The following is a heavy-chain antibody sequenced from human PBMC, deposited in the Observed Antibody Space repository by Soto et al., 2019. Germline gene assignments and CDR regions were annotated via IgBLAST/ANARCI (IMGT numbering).Heavy chain of an antibody. CDR1: GGSISSYY. Sequence: SETLFLTCTVSGGSISSYYWSWIRQPAGKGLEWIGRIYTSGSTNYNPSLKSRVTMSVDTSKNQFSLKLSSVTATDTAVYYCAREAVVTHDAFDIWGQGTMVTVSS. D-gene: IGHD3-22*01. CDR2: IYTSGST. J-gene: IGHJ3*02. V-gene: IGHV4-4*07. CDR3: AREAVVTHDAFDI.